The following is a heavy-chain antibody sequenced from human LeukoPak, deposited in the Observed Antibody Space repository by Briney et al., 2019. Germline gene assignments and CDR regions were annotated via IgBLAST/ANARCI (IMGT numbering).Heavy chain of an antibody. CDR3: ARAQGGSWFGASRGAFDI. CDR1: GGSISSYY. J-gene: IGHJ3*02. CDR2: IYTSGST. Sequence: SETLCLTCAVSGGSISSYYWSWVRQPAGKGLEWIGRIYTSGSTNYNPSLQSRVTMSVDTSKTQFSLKLSSVTAADTAVYYCARAQGGSWFGASRGAFDIWGQGTMVTVSS. V-gene: IGHV4-4*07. D-gene: IGHD3-10*01.